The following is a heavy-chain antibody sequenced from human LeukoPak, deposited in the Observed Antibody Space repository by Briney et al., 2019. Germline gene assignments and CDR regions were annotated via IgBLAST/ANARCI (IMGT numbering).Heavy chain of an antibody. CDR1: GGSISSYY. J-gene: IGHJ6*03. CDR2: IYTSGST. CDR3: ARDYSTVTTWGYYYYMDV. Sequence: PSETLSLTCTVSGGSISSYYWSWIRQPAGKGLEWIGRIYTSGSTNYNPSLKSRVTMSVDTSKNQFSLKLSSVTAADTAVYYCARDYSTVTTWGYYYYMDVWGKGTTATVSS. V-gene: IGHV4-4*07. D-gene: IGHD4-17*01.